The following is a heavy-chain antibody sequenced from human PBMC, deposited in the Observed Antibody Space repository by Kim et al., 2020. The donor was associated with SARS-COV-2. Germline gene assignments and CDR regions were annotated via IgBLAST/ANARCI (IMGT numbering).Heavy chain of an antibody. CDR2: ISYDGNNQ. V-gene: IGHV3-30*18. D-gene: IGHD3-16*01. Sequence: GGSLRLSCAASGFTFSNYGMHWVRQAPGKGLEWVAVISYDGNNQYYADSVKGRFTFSRDNSKNTLYLQMNSLRAEDTDIYYCAKSLVGESYFDYWGQGTLVTVSS. J-gene: IGHJ4*02. CDR1: GFTFSNYG. CDR3: AKSLVGESYFDY.